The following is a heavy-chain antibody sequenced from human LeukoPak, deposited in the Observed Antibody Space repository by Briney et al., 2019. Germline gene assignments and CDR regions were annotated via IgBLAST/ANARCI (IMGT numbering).Heavy chain of an antibody. CDR3: ASRYDFWSGYYPFDY. Sequence: SETLSLTCAVYGGSFSGYYWSWIRQPPGKGLEWIGSIYYSGSTYYNPSLKSRVTISVDTSKNQFSLKLSSVTAADTAVYYCASRYDFWSGYYPFDYWGQGTLVTVSS. CDR1: GGSFSGYY. V-gene: IGHV4-34*01. D-gene: IGHD3-3*01. CDR2: IYYSGST. J-gene: IGHJ4*02.